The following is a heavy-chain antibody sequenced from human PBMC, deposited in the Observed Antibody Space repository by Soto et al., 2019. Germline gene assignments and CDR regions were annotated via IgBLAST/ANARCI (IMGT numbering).Heavy chain of an antibody. CDR2: ISYDGSNK. V-gene: IGHV3-30*18. D-gene: IGHD3-10*01. CDR3: AQERGGFDP. J-gene: IGHJ5*02. Sequence: QVQLVESGGGVVQPGRSLRLSCAASGFTFNTYGMHWVRQAPGKGLEWVAVISYDGSNKNYADSVKGRFYISRDNSKNTLYLHMNSLRPEDTAVYYGAQERGGFDPWGQGTLVTVSS. CDR1: GFTFNTYG.